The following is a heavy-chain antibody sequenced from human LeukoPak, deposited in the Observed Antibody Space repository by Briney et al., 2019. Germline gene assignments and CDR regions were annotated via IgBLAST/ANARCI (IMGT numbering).Heavy chain of an antibody. V-gene: IGHV3-30*03. CDR1: GFTFSSYG. D-gene: IGHD3-10*01. Sequence: GGSLRLSCAASGFTFSSYGMHWVRQAPGKGLEWVAVISYDGSNKYYADSVKVRFTISRDNSKNTLYLQMNSLRAEDTAVYYCARERRRTPSTYGSGSYSLPYWGQGTLVTVSS. CDR3: ARERRRTPSTYGSGSYSLPY. CDR2: ISYDGSNK. J-gene: IGHJ4*02.